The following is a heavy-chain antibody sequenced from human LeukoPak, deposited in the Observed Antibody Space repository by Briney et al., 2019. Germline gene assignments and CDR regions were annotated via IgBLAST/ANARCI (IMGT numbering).Heavy chain of an antibody. D-gene: IGHD2-2*01. CDR2: ISSNGGST. CDR3: ARGRGLYCSSTSCSSFDY. J-gene: IGHJ4*02. V-gene: IGHV3-64*01. Sequence: GGSLRLSCAASGFTLSSYAMHWVRQAPGKGLEYVSAISSNGGSTYYANSVKGRFTISRDNSKNTLYLQMGSLRAEDMAVYYCARGRGLYCSSTSCSSFDYWGQGTLVTVSS. CDR1: GFTLSSYA.